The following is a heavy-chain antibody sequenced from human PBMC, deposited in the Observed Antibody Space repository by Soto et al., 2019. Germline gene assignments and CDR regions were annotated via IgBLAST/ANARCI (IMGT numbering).Heavy chain of an antibody. CDR1: GFTFSSYG. Sequence: HPGGSLRLSCAASGFTFSSYGMHWVRQAPGKGLEWVAVIWYDGSNKYYADSVKGRFTISRDNSKNTLYLQMNSLRAEDTAVYYCAGSRSTPYYYYGMDVWGQGTTVTVSS. CDR3: AGSRSTPYYYYGMDV. CDR2: IWYDGSNK. J-gene: IGHJ6*02. V-gene: IGHV3-33*01.